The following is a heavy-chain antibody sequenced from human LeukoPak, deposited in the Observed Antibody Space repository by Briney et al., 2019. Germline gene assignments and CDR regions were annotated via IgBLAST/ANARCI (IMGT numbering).Heavy chain of an antibody. Sequence: GGSLRLSCVASGFTLRSYVMNWVRQAPGKGLEWVSYISSSGSTIYYADSVKGRFTISGDNAKNSLYLQMNSLRAEDTAVYYCTELGITMIGGVWGKGTTVTISS. V-gene: IGHV3-48*03. CDR3: TELGITMIGGV. CDR2: ISSSGSTI. CDR1: GFTLRSYV. D-gene: IGHD3-10*02. J-gene: IGHJ6*04.